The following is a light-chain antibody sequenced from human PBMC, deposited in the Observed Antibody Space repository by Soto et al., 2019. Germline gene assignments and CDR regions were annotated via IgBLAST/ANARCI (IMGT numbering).Light chain of an antibody. J-gene: IGKJ1*01. Sequence: EIVLTQSPGTLSVSPGERATLSCRASQSVSSSYLAWYQQKPGQAPRLLIYGASSRATGIPDRFSGSGSGTDFTLAISSLEPEDFAVYYCQHYGSSLWTFGQGTKVEI. CDR2: GAS. V-gene: IGKV3-20*01. CDR1: QSVSSSY. CDR3: QHYGSSLWT.